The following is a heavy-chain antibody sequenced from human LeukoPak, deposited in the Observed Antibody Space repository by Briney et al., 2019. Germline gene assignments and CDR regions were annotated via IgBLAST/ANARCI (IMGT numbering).Heavy chain of an antibody. CDR2: IKQDGSEK. D-gene: IGHD6-6*01. J-gene: IGHJ4*02. CDR1: GFTFNSFW. V-gene: IGHV3-7*01. Sequence: GGSLRLSCATSGFTFNSFWMTWVRQAPGKGLEWVANIKQDGSEKNYVDSVKGRFTISRDNAKNSLYLQMNSLRAEDTAVYYCARGAPERISSSTNYYFDYWGQGTLVTVSS. CDR3: ARGAPERISSSTNYYFDY.